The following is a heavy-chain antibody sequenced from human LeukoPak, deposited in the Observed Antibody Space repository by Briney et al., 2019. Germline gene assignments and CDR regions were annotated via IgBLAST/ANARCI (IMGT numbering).Heavy chain of an antibody. CDR2: IYSGGST. D-gene: IGHD6-13*01. V-gene: IGHV3-66*01. CDR1: GFTVSSNY. CDR3: ARDRLDSGSWYWFDP. Sequence: GGSLRLSCAASGFTVSSNYMSWVRQAPGKGLEWVSVIYSGGSTYYADSVKGRFTISRDNSKNTLYLQMNSLRAEDTAVYYCARDRLDSGSWYWFDPWGQGTLVTVSS. J-gene: IGHJ5*02.